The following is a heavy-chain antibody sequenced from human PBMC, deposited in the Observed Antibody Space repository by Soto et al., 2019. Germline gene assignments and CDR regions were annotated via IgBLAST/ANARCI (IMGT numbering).Heavy chain of an antibody. J-gene: IGHJ3*02. Sequence: SETLSLTCTVPGRSISSYYWSWIRQPPGKGLEWIGYIYYSGSTNYNPSLKSRVTISVDTSKNQFSLKLSSVTAADTAVYYCARAGHYFTFDIWGQGTMVTVSS. CDR3: ARAGHYFTFDI. CDR2: IYYSGST. V-gene: IGHV4-59*01. CDR1: GRSISSYY. D-gene: IGHD3-10*01.